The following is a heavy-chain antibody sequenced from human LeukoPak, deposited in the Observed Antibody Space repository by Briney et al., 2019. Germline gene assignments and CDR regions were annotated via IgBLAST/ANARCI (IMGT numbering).Heavy chain of an antibody. CDR3: ARDQGSLGISWYTAY. V-gene: IGHV1-2*06. D-gene: IGHD6-13*01. Sequence: ASVKVSCKASGYTFTCYYIHWVRQAPGQGLEWMGRINPDSGDTIFAQRFQGRVTMTRDTSINTAYMEVNNLGPDDTAVYFCARDQGSLGISWYTAYWGQGTQVTVSS. CDR1: GYTFTCYY. CDR2: INPDSGDT. J-gene: IGHJ4*02.